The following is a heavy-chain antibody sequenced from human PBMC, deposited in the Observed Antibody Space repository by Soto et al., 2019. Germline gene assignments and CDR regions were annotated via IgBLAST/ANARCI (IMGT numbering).Heavy chain of an antibody. V-gene: IGHV4-30-4*01. CDR2: TYYSGNT. CDR1: GGSISSVSYY. D-gene: IGHD6-19*01. CDR3: AKDAYSSGPYGMDV. J-gene: IGHJ6*02. Sequence: LSLTFSVSGGSISSVSYYWIWIRQPPGKGLEWIGNTYYSGNTYYNPSHKSRLIISIDNSKNTLYLQMNSLRAEDTAVYCCAKDAYSSGPYGMDVWGQGTTVTVSS.